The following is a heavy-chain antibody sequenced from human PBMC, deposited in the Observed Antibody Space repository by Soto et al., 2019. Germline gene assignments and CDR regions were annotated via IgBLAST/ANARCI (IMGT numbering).Heavy chain of an antibody. Sequence: PGGSLRLSCAASGFTFSSYSMHWVRQAPGKGLEWVSSISSRSRSIYYADSQKGRFTISRDNTKNSLYLQMNNLRAEDTAVYYCARESRFLEWLSLNWFDPWGQGTLVTVSS. V-gene: IGHV3-21*01. D-gene: IGHD3-3*01. CDR1: GFTFSSYS. CDR2: ISSRSRSI. J-gene: IGHJ5*02. CDR3: ARESRFLEWLSLNWFDP.